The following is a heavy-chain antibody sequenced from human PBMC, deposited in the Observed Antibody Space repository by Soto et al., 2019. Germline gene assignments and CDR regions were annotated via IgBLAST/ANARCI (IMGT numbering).Heavy chain of an antibody. V-gene: IGHV4-34*01. CDR3: ARDELLPGSPGVSCYFDL. J-gene: IGHJ2*01. D-gene: IGHD2-15*01. CDR2: INPRGTT. Sequence: QVQLQQWGAGLVKPSETLSLTCGVHGGSVSGYLWSWVRQSPGKGLEWIGEINPRGTTNYNPSLTGRVNISIDKSKNQVSLTLSAVTAADTAVYYCARDELLPGSPGVSCYFDLWGRGTLVTVSS. CDR1: GGSVSGYL.